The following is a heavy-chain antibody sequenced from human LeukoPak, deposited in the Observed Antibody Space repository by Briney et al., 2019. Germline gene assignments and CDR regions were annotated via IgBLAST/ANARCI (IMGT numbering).Heavy chain of an antibody. CDR1: GFTVSSNY. CDR2: IYSGGST. Sequence: GGSLRLSCAASGFTVSSNYMSWVRQAPGKGLEWVSVIYSGGSTYYADSVKGRFTISRDNSKNTLYLQMNSLRADDTAVYYCARIYPRIAAAGNWGQGNLVTDSS. D-gene: IGHD6-13*01. CDR3: ARIYPRIAAAGN. J-gene: IGHJ4*02. V-gene: IGHV3-66*01.